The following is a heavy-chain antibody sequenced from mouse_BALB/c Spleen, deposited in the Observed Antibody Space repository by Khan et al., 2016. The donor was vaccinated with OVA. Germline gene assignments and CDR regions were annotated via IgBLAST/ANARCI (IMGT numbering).Heavy chain of an antibody. Sequence: QVQLKESGPGLVAPSQSLSITCTVSGFSLTSYDISWIRQPPGKGLEWLGVIWTGGGTNYNSAFMSRLSISKDNSKSQVFLKMNSLQTDDTAIYYCVRRGHYYGSFYWYFDVGGAGTTVTVSS. D-gene: IGHD1-1*01. V-gene: IGHV2-9-2*01. CDR1: GFSLTSYD. CDR2: IWTGGGT. CDR3: VRRGHYYGSFYWYFDV. J-gene: IGHJ1*01.